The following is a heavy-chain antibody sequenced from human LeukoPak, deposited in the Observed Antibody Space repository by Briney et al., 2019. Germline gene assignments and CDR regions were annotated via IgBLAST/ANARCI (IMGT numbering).Heavy chain of an antibody. CDR2: IKQDGSEK. D-gene: IGHD2-2*02. Sequence: GGSLRLSCAASGFTFSSFWVSWVRQAPGKGLEWVANIKQDGSEKYYVDSVRGRFTISRDNGKNSLYLQMNSLRDEDTAVYFCGRDVYTVEYFQHWGQGTLVTVSS. CDR3: GRDVYTVEYFQH. V-gene: IGHV3-7*01. CDR1: GFTFSSFW. J-gene: IGHJ1*01.